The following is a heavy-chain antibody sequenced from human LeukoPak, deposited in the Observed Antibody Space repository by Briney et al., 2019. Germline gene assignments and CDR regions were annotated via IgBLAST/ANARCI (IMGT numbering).Heavy chain of an antibody. CDR1: GFFFGSYA. J-gene: IGHJ5*02. CDR3: TCLHPTRAPDDGSDRWDRNWFDP. V-gene: IGHV3-30-3*01. CDR2: ISYDGSKT. D-gene: IGHD5-24*01. Sequence: GGSMRLSCEGSGFFFGSYAMHWVRQAPGKGLEWVALISYDGSKTDYVDSVKGRFIVSRDNSKNTVYLEMKRLTGGDTAVYFCTCLHPTRAPDDGSDRWDRNWFDPWGQGTQVIVSS.